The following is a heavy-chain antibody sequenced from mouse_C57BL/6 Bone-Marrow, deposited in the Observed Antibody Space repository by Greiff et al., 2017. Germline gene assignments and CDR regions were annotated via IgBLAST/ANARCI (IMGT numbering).Heavy chain of an antibody. D-gene: IGHD3-1*01. CDR1: GYTFTEYT. J-gene: IGHJ2*01. CDR2: FYPGSGSI. V-gene: IGHV1-62-2*01. Sequence: VQLQQSGAELVKPGASVKLSCKASGYTFTEYTIHWVKQRSGQGLEWIGWFYPGSGSIKYNEKFKDKATLTADKSSSTVYMELSRLTSEDSAVYFGARHETESRGLTLYFDYWGQGTTLTVSS. CDR3: ARHETESRGLTLYFDY.